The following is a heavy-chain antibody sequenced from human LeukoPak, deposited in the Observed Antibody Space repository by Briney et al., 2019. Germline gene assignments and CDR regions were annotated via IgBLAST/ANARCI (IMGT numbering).Heavy chain of an antibody. V-gene: IGHV4-59*01. D-gene: IGHD5-12*01. J-gene: IGHJ3*02. CDR1: GGSISSYY. Sequence: SETLSLTCTASGGSISSYYWSWIRQPPGKGLEWIGYISYSGNTNYNPSLKSRVTISVDTSKNQFSLKLSSVTAADTAVYYCVRERGYSAFDIWGQGTMVTVS. CDR2: ISYSGNT. CDR3: VRERGYSAFDI.